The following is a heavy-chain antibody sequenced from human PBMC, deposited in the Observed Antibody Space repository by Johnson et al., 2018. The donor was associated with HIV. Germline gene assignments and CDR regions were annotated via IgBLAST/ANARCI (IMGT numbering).Heavy chain of an antibody. CDR2: IRYDGSNK. CDR3: AKGLRWDAFYI. CDR1: GFTFSSYG. Sequence: QVQLVESGGGVVQPGGSLRLSCAASGFTFSSYGMHWVRQAPGKGLEWVAFIRYDGSNKYYADSVKGRFTISRDNSKNTLYLQMNSLRAEDTAVYYCAKGLRWDAFYIWGQGTMVTVSS. D-gene: IGHD4-23*01. J-gene: IGHJ3*02. V-gene: IGHV3-30*02.